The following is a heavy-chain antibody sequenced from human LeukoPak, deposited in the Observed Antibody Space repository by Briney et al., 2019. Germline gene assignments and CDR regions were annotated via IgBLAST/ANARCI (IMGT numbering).Heavy chain of an antibody. D-gene: IGHD4-23*01. CDR1: GGSISSSSSIC. V-gene: IGHV4-4*02. CDR2: IYHSGAT. Sequence: SETLSLTCAVSGGSISSSSSICWTWVRQPPGKGLEWIGEIYHSGATNYNPSLKNRVTMLLDKSKNQFSLKLNSVTAADTAVYYCARNGGNSDYDCWGQGTLVTVSA. CDR3: ARNGGNSDYDC. J-gene: IGHJ4*02.